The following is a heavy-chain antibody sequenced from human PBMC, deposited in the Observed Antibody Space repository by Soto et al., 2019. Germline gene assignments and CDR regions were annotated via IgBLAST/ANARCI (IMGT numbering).Heavy chain of an antibody. V-gene: IGHV1-69*13. Sequence: RASVKVSCKASGGTFSSYAISWVRQAPGQGLEWMGGIIPIFGTANYAQKFQGRVTITADESTSTAYMELSSLRSEDTAVYYCARDPYDPDVGDYWGQGTLVTVSA. CDR3: ARDPYDPDVGDY. J-gene: IGHJ4*02. CDR2: IIPIFGTA. D-gene: IGHD3-16*01. CDR1: GGTFSSYA.